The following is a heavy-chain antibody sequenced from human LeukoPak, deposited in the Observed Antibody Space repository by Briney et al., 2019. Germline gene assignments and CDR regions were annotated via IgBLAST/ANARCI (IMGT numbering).Heavy chain of an antibody. V-gene: IGHV4-38-2*01. D-gene: IGHD2-2*03. Sequence: PSETLSLTCAVSGYSISRGYYWALIRQPPGKGLEWIGTVYHTGSTYYNPSLDNRVTISVDTSKNGFSLNLKSVTAADTAVYYCARAGWIITGGIDYGGQGALVTVSS. CDR2: VYHTGST. CDR3: ARAGWIITGGIDY. J-gene: IGHJ4*02. CDR1: GYSISRGYY.